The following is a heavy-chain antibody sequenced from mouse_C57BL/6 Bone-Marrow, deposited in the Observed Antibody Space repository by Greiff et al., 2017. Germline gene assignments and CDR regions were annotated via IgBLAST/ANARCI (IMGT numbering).Heavy chain of an antibody. CDR2: IRSKSSNYAT. J-gene: IGHJ1*03. Sequence: VQLVESGGGLVQPKGSLKLSCAASGFTFNTYAMHWVRQAPGKGLEWVARIRSKSSNYATYYADSVKDRFTISRDDSQSMLYLQMNNLKTEDTAMYYCVRGRGGGSSFDWYFDVWGTGTTVTVSS. CDR1: GFTFNTYA. V-gene: IGHV10-3*01. CDR3: VRGRGGGSSFDWYFDV. D-gene: IGHD1-1*01.